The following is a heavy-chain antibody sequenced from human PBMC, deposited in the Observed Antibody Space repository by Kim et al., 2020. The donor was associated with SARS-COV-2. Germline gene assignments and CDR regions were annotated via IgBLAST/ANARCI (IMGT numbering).Heavy chain of an antibody. D-gene: IGHD1-1*01. CDR2: IRGKADGGTS. V-gene: IGHV3-15*01. Sequence: GGSLRLSCAASGFTIINAWMTWVRQAPGKGLELVGRIRGKADGGTSDYAAPVKGRFTISRDDSRNTLYLQMNSLKAEDTAVYYCTTASNGKLDYWGQGTL. CDR3: TTASNGKLDY. CDR1: GFTIINAW. J-gene: IGHJ4*02.